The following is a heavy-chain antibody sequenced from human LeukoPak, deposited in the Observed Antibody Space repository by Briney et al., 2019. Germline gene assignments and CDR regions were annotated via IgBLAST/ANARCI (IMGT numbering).Heavy chain of an antibody. D-gene: IGHD6-6*01. V-gene: IGHV4-39*01. CDR3: ARHEGGSSSLSRDYGMDV. J-gene: IGHJ6*02. CDR1: GGSISSSSYY. Sequence: SETLSLTCTVSGGSISSSSYYWGWIRQPPGKGLEWIGSIYYSGSTYYNPSLKSRVTISVHTSKNQFCRKLSSVTAANTAVYYCARHEGGSSSLSRDYGMDVWGQGTTATVSS. CDR2: IYYSGST.